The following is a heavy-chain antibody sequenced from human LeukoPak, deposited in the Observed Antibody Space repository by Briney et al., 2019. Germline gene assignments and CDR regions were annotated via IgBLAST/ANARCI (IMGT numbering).Heavy chain of an antibody. CDR1: GYSFTSYW. D-gene: IGHD1-1*01. J-gene: IGHJ6*03. Sequence: GESLKISCKGSGYSFTSYWIGWVRQMPGKGLEWMGIIYPGDSDTRYSPSFQGQVTISADKSISTAYLQWSSLKALDTAMYYCARHVYDRYNWNDRPTSVHYYYYMDVWGKGTTVAVSS. CDR3: ARHVYDRYNWNDRPTSVHYYYYMDV. CDR2: IYPGDSDT. V-gene: IGHV5-51*01.